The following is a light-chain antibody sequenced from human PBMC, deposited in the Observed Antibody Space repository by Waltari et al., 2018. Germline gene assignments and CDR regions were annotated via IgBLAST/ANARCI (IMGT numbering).Light chain of an antibody. V-gene: IGKV1-39*01. CDR1: QSISSY. CDR3: QQYYSYPS. J-gene: IGKJ3*01. CDR2: AAS. Sequence: DIQMTQSPSSLSASVGDRVTITCRASQSISSYLNWYQQKPGKAPKLLIYAASSLQSGVPSRFSGSGSGTDFTLTISSLQSEDFATYYCQQYYSYPSFGPGTKVDIK.